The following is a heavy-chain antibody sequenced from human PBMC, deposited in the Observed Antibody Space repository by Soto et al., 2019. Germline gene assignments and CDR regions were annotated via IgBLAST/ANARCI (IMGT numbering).Heavy chain of an antibody. CDR3: ARDASYGLQFDFVS. J-gene: IGHJ4*02. CDR2: IIPISATT. V-gene: IGHV1-69*01. Sequence: QVQMVQSGAEVKKPGSSVRVSCKVSGGPFSNYGLSWVRQAPGQGLEWMGGIIPISATTYSTQRFRCRVTFSADQSTATAYMQLHSLTSEDTAVYYCARDASYGLQFDFVSWGQGTLVTVSS. CDR1: GGPFSNYG. D-gene: IGHD5-18*01.